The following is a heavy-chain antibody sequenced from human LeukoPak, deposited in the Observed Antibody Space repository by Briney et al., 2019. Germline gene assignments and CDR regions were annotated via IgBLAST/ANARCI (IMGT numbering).Heavy chain of an antibody. J-gene: IGHJ5*02. Sequence: SVKVSCRASGGTFSHHVLSWVRQAPGQGLEWMGGIIPILATTNYAQKFQGRVTITADESTNTAYMELSRLRSDDTAVYYCARAYGDPAFNWFDPWGQGTLVTVSS. CDR2: IIPILATT. D-gene: IGHD4-17*01. V-gene: IGHV1-69*13. CDR1: GGTFSHHV. CDR3: ARAYGDPAFNWFDP.